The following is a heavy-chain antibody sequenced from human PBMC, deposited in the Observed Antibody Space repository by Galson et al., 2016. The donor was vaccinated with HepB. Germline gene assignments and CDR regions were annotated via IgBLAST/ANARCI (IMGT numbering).Heavy chain of an antibody. V-gene: IGHV1-58*01. CDR1: GFTFSSSA. J-gene: IGHJ6*02. CDR2: IVVGSGNT. CDR3: AATTTMLRGVIPNYYYYGMDV. Sequence: SVKVSCKASGFTFSSSAVQWVRQARGQRLEWIGWIVVGSGNTAYAQKFQERVSITRDMSRRTAYMEMSSLRSEDTSMDYCAATTTMLRGVIPNYYYYGMDVWGQGTTVTVSS. D-gene: IGHD3-10*01.